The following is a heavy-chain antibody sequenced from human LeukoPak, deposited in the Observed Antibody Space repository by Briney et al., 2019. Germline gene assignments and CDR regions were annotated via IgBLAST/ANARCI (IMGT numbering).Heavy chain of an antibody. CDR3: ARGRAAANY. V-gene: IGHV4-34*01. D-gene: IGHD6-13*01. Sequence: SETLSLTCAVYGGSFSGYYWSWIRQPPGKGLEWIGEINHSGSTNYNPSLKSRVTISVDTSKNQFSLKLSSVTAADTAVYYCARGRAAANYWGQGTLVTVSS. CDR1: GGSFSGYY. CDR2: INHSGST. J-gene: IGHJ4*02.